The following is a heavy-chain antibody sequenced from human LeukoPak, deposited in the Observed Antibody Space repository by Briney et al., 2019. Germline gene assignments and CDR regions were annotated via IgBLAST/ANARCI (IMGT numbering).Heavy chain of an antibody. J-gene: IGHJ4*02. Sequence: GGSLRLSCAASGFTFNSYAMSWVRQAPGKGLEWVSVIAGSDGFTQYADSVKGRFTISRDNSKNTVYLQMNRLRVEDTALYYCVRSLDYWGQGTLVTVSS. CDR1: GFTFNSYA. CDR2: IAGSDGFT. CDR3: VRSLDY. V-gene: IGHV3-23*01.